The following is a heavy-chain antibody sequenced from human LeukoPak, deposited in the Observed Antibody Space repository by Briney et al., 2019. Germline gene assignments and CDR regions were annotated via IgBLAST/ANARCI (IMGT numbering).Heavy chain of an antibody. CDR2: INPSGGST. J-gene: IGHJ6*02. Sequence: VASVKVSCKASGYTFTSYYMHSVRQAPGQGLEWMGIINPSGGSTSYAQKFQGRVTMTRDTSTSTVYMEMSSLRSEDTAVYYCAREREVARQYIYYYYGMDVWGQGTTVTVSS. V-gene: IGHV1-46*01. CDR3: AREREVARQYIYYYYGMDV. D-gene: IGHD5-12*01. CDR1: GYTFTSYY.